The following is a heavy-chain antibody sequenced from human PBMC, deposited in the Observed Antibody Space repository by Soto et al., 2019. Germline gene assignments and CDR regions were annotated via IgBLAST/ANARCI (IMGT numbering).Heavy chain of an antibody. J-gene: IGHJ4*02. Sequence: PSETLSLTCAVSGGSISRGGYSWSWIRQPPGKGREGIGYMCHSGSTYYNPALKRRVTISIDRSKNQFSLKLSSVTAADTAVYYCATVPDYWGQGTLVTVSS. CDR3: ATVPDY. CDR2: MCHSGST. V-gene: IGHV4-30-2*01. CDR1: GGSISRGGYS.